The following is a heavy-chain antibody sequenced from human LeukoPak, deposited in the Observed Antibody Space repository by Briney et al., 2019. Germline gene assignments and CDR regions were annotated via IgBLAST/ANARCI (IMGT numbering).Heavy chain of an antibody. J-gene: IGHJ4*02. V-gene: IGHV3-30*18. CDR1: GFTFSSYG. CDR2: ISYDGSNI. D-gene: IGHD3-9*01. CDR3: AKDRGKLLRYFDWLPNGFDY. Sequence: PGGSLRLSCAASGFTFSSYGMHWVRQAPGKGLEWVAVISYDGSNINYAESVKGRFTISRDNSKNTLYLQMNSLRAEDTAVYYCAKDRGKLLRYFDWLPNGFDYWGQGTLVTVSS.